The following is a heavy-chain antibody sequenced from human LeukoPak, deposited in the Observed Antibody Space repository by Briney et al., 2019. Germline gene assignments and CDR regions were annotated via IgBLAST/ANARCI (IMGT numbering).Heavy chain of an antibody. CDR1: GFTFSSYW. Sequence: GGSLRLSCAASGFTFSSYWMSWVRQAPGKGLEWVANIKQDGSEKYYVDSVKGRFTISRDNAKNSLYLQMNSLRADDTAVYYCAREGQESTYYDFWSGYYGPENNDYWGQGTLVTVSS. J-gene: IGHJ4*02. D-gene: IGHD3-3*01. CDR2: IKQDGSEK. V-gene: IGHV3-7*01. CDR3: AREGQESTYYDFWSGYYGPENNDY.